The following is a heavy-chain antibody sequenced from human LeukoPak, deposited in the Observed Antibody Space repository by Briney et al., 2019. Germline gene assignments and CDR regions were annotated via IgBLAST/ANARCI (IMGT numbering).Heavy chain of an antibody. D-gene: IGHD5-18*01. Sequence: GGSLSLSCALSGLTHSRFCMRGVRQAPGKGREWVAFIRYDGSNKYYAGSVKGRFTLSRDNAKNSLYLQMNSLRAEDTAVYSCASPDRGYSYGPGFDYWGQGTLVTVSS. CDR1: GLTHSRFC. J-gene: IGHJ4*02. V-gene: IGHV3-30*02. CDR3: ASPDRGYSYGPGFDY. CDR2: IRYDGSNK.